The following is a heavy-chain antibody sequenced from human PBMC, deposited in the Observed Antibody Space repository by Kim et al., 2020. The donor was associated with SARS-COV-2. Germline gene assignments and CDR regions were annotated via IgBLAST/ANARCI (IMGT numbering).Heavy chain of an antibody. J-gene: IGHJ4*02. CDR3: ARVRYSSGFDY. Sequence: SYNPSPKSLVTISVDTPKNQFTLKRSAVPAADTAVYYCARVRYSSGFDYWGQGTLVTVSS. V-gene: IGHV4-34*01. D-gene: IGHD6-19*01.